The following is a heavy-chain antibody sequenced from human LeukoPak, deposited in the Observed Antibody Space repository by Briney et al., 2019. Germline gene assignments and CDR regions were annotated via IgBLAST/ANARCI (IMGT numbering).Heavy chain of an antibody. CDR2: IYYSGST. CDR1: GGSISSYY. Sequence: SETLSLTCTVSGGSISSYYWSWIRQPPGKGLEWIGYIYYSGSTNYNPSLKSRVTISVDTSKNQFSLKLSSVTAADTAVYYCARTPGYCSGGSCYTYYFDYWGQGTLVTVSS. J-gene: IGHJ4*02. D-gene: IGHD2-15*01. V-gene: IGHV4-59*08. CDR3: ARTPGYCSGGSCYTYYFDY.